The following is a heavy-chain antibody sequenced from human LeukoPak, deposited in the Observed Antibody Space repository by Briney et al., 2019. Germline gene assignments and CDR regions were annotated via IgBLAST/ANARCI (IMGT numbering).Heavy chain of an antibody. D-gene: IGHD6-13*01. CDR3: ARLYLAAAYNWFDP. CDR1: GGSFSGYY. CDR2: INHSGST. J-gene: IGHJ5*02. V-gene: IGHV4-34*01. Sequence: SETLSLTCAVYGGSFSGYYWSWIRQPPGKGLEWTGEINHSGSTNYNPSLKSRVTISVDTSKNQFSLKLSSVTAADTAVYYCARLYLAAAYNWFDPWGQGTLVTVSS.